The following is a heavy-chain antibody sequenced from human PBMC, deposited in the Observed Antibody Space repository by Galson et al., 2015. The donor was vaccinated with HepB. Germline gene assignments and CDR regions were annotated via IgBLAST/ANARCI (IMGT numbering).Heavy chain of an antibody. CDR3: AHSLGLVGPYFDY. Sequence: PALVKPTQTLTLTCTFSGFSLRISGMGVGWIRQPPGKALEWLAFINWNDDKRYSPSLKSRVTITKDTSKNQVVLRMTNMDSVDTATYYCAHSLGLVGPYFDYWGQGILVTVSS. D-gene: IGHD2-8*02. CDR1: GFSLRISGMG. CDR2: INWNDDK. J-gene: IGHJ4*02. V-gene: IGHV2-5*01.